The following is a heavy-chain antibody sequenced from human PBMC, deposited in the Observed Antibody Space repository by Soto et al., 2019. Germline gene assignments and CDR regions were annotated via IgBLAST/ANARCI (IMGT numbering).Heavy chain of an antibody. CDR2: ITGSGGLA. D-gene: IGHD2-21*02. J-gene: IGHJ2*01. CDR3: AKGDYGGNSPYWYFDL. Sequence: EVQLLESGGDFVQPGGSLRLSCAVSGVTFNKYAMSWVRLPPGKGPDWVSAITGSGGLAYYADSVKGRFSISRDNSKNILFLQMNRLKDEDSATYYCAKGDYGGNSPYWYFDLWGRGTLVIVSS. V-gene: IGHV3-23*01. CDR1: GVTFNKYA.